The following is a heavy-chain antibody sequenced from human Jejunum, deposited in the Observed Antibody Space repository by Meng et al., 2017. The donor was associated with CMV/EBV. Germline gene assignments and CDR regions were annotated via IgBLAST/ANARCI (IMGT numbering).Heavy chain of an antibody. J-gene: IGHJ5*02. V-gene: IGHV4-4*07. CDR1: CSSLCSYY. D-gene: IGHD5-18*01. CDR3: ARDAPPNNYGWFDP. CDR2: IYPNGNT. Sequence: QGRLQESGPGLVKPLETLSLASSASCSSLCSYYWSWIRQPAGKGLEWIGRIYPNGNTNYNPSLKSRVTMSIDTSKNQFSLKLTSVTAADTAVYYCARDAPPNNYGWFDPWGQGTLVTVSS.